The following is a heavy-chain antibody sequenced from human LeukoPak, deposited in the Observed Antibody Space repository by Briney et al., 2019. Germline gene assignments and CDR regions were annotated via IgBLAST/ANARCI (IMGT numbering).Heavy chain of an antibody. Sequence: GGSPALSCAASGFPVSINYMSWGRPAPGKGLEWGSILYIGGSTFYADAVKGRFTISRDNSKNTLYLQMNSLRAEDTAVYYCARGGSYLSAFDIWGQGTMVTVSS. J-gene: IGHJ3*02. V-gene: IGHV3-53*01. CDR3: ARGGSYLSAFDI. CDR1: GFPVSINY. D-gene: IGHD1-26*01. CDR2: LYIGGST.